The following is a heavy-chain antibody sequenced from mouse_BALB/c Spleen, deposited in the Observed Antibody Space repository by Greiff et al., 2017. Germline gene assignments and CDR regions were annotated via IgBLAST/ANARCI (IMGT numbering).Heavy chain of an antibody. CDR1: GFTFSSYG. CDR2: INSNCGST. CDR3: ARGLLRDPSYFDY. D-gene: IGHD1-1*01. V-gene: IGHV5-6-3*01. J-gene: IGHJ2*01. Sequence: EVMLVESGGGLVQPGGSLKLSCAASGFTFSSYGMSWVRQTPDKRLELVATINSNCGSTYYPDSVKGRFTISRDNAKTTLYLQMSSLKSEDTTMYYCARGLLRDPSYFDYWGQGTTLTVSS.